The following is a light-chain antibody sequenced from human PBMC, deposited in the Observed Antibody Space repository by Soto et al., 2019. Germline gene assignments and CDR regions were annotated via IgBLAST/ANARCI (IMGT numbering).Light chain of an antibody. CDR2: GAS. CDR1: QSVSSN. Sequence: EIVMTQSPATLSVSPGERATLSCRASQSVSSNLAWYQQKPGQAPRLLIYGASTRATGIPARFSGSGSGTECTRTISSLQSEEFAVYYCQQYNNWLTFGGGTKVEIK. CDR3: QQYNNWLT. V-gene: IGKV3-15*01. J-gene: IGKJ4*01.